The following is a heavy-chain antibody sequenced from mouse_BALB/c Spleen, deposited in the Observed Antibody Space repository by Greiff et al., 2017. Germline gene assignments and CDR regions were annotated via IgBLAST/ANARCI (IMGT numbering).Heavy chain of an antibody. V-gene: IGHV1-4*02. CDR2: INPSSGYT. CDR3: AGGPYGNYAY. J-gene: IGHJ3*01. D-gene: IGHD2-1*01. Sequence: QVQLQQSAAELARPGASVKMSCKASGYTFTSYTMHWVKQRPGQGLEWIGYINPSSGYTEYNQKFKDKTTLTADKSSSTAYMQLSSLTSEDSAVYYCAGGPYGNYAYWGQGTLVTVSA. CDR1: GYTFTSYT.